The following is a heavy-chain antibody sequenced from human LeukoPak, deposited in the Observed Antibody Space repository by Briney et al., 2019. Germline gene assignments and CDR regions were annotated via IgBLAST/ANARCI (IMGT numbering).Heavy chain of an antibody. Sequence: PSETLSLTCTVSGGSISSNSYYWGWIRQPPGKGLGWIGSIYYSGSTYYNPSLKSRVTISLDTSKNQFSLKVGSMTAADTAVYYCARAGGYGLIDYWGQGTMVTVSS. V-gene: IGHV4-39*07. D-gene: IGHD5-18*01. CDR1: GGSISSNSYY. CDR2: IYYSGST. CDR3: ARAGGYGLIDY. J-gene: IGHJ4*02.